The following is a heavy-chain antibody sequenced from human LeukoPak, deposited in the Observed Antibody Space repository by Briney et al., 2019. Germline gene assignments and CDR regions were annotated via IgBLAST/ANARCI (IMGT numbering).Heavy chain of an antibody. J-gene: IGHJ4*02. Sequence: GGSLRLSCAASGFTFSSYWMSWVRQAPGKGLEWVAFIRYDGSDKYYADSVKGRFTISRDNSKNTLYLQMNSLRAEDTAVYYCAKDRGSGWYYFDYWGQGTLVTVSS. D-gene: IGHD6-19*01. CDR3: AKDRGSGWYYFDY. CDR1: GFTFSSYW. V-gene: IGHV3-30*02. CDR2: IRYDGSDK.